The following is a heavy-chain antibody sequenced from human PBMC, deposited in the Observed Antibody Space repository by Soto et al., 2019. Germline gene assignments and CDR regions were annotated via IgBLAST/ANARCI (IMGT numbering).Heavy chain of an antibody. V-gene: IGHV3-33*01. CDR1: GFTFSSYG. CDR2: IWYDGSNK. Sequence: GGSLRLSCAASGFTFSSYGMHWVRQAPGKGLEWVAVIWYDGSNKYYADSVKGRFTISRDNSKNTLYLQMNSLRAEDTAVYYCARDPALSSIAALNYYYYYMDVWGKGTTVTVSS. D-gene: IGHD6-6*01. J-gene: IGHJ6*03. CDR3: ARDPALSSIAALNYYYYYMDV.